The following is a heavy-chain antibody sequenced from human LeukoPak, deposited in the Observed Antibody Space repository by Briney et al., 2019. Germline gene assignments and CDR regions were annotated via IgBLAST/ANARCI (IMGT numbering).Heavy chain of an antibody. J-gene: IGHJ6*02. D-gene: IGHD3-10*01. CDR2: ISGSGGST. CDR1: GFTFSSYA. Sequence: PGGSLRLSCAASGFTFSSYAMSWVRQAPGKGLEWVSAISGSGGSTYYADSVKGRFTISRDNSKNTLYLQMNSLRAEDTAVYYCAKDSSGVRGSYYYYGMDVWGQGTTVTVSS. CDR3: AKDSSGVRGSYYYYGMDV. V-gene: IGHV3-23*01.